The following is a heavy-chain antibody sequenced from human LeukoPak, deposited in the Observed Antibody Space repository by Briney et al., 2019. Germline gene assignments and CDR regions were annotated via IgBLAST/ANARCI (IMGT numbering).Heavy chain of an antibody. Sequence: GGSLRLSCEASGLTFNNYAMHWVRQAPGKGLEWVAVISYDGSNKYYADSVKGRFTISRDNSKNTLYLQMNSLRAEDTAVYYCASEPRGYSYGSFDYWGQGTLVTVSS. V-gene: IGHV3-30*03. D-gene: IGHD5-18*01. J-gene: IGHJ4*02. CDR2: ISYDGSNK. CDR3: ASEPRGYSYGSFDY. CDR1: GLTFNNYA.